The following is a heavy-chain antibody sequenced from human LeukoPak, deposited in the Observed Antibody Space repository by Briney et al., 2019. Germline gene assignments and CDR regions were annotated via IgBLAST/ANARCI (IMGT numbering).Heavy chain of an antibody. CDR3: ARETYDILTGYTEAFDY. D-gene: IGHD3-9*01. CDR1: GFTFSSYW. CDR2: IKQDGSEK. J-gene: IGHJ4*02. V-gene: IGHV3-7*01. Sequence: PGGSLRLSCAASGFTFSSYWMSWVRQAPGKGLEWVANIKQDGSEKYYVDSVKGRFTISRDNAKNSLYLQMNSLRAEDTAVYYCARETYDILTGYTEAFDYWGQGTLVTVSS.